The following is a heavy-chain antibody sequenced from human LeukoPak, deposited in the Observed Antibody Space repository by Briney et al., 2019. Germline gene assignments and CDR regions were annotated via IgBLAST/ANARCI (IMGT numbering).Heavy chain of an antibody. V-gene: IGHV3-30*03. D-gene: IGHD6-6*01. J-gene: IGHJ4*02. Sequence: GGSLRLSCAASGFTFSSYGMHWVRQAPGKGLEWVAVISYDGSNKYYADSVKGRFTISRDNSKNTLYLQMNSLRAEDTAVYYCVQGGNMAARVPVGLDQWGQGTLVTVSS. CDR3: VQGGNMAARVPVGLDQ. CDR1: GFTFSSYG. CDR2: ISYDGSNK.